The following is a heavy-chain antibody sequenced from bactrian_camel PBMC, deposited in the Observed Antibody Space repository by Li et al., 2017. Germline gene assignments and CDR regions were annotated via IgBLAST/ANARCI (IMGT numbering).Heavy chain of an antibody. V-gene: IGHV3S53*01. CDR3: AKGRPRLGLVAADLD. CDR2: ISRDGST. J-gene: IGHJ4*01. CDR1: GYTFSRCD. D-gene: IGHD7*01. Sequence: HVQLVESGGGLVQPGGSLRLSCAASGYTFSRCDMDWYRQAPGKEREVVSSISRDGSTNYADSVKGRFTISQDGAKNTLYLQLASLSTEDAATYYCAKGRPRLGLVAADLDRGQGTQVTVS.